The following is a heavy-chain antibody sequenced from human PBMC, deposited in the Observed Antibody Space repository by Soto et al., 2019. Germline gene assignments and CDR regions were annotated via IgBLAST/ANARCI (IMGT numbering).Heavy chain of an antibody. Sequence: SQTLSLTCAISGDSFSSNSAAWNWIRQSPSRGLEWLGRTYYRSKWYNDYAVSVKSRITINPDTSKNQFSLQLNSVTPEDTAVYYCARDVIDKYCSCGSCWSCFDYCGQGTLVTVSS. CDR2: TYYRSKWYN. J-gene: IGHJ4*02. D-gene: IGHD2-15*01. V-gene: IGHV6-1*01. CDR1: GDSFSSNSAA. CDR3: ARDVIDKYCSCGSCWSCFDY.